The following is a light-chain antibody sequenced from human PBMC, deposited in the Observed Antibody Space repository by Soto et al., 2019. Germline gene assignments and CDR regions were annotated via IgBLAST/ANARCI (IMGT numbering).Light chain of an antibody. CDR2: GAS. CDR3: HQYNNWHPWT. V-gene: IGKV3-15*01. Sequence: EIVMTQSPATLSVSPGERSTLSCRASQSVSSKLAWYQQKPVQAPRLLXYGASTRATGIPASFSGSGSGSEFTLTISSLQYEDYAVYYCHQYNNWHPWTFGQGTKVDIK. J-gene: IGKJ1*01. CDR1: QSVSSK.